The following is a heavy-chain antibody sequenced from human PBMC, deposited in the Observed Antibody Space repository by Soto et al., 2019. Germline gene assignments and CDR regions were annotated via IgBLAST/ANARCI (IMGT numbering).Heavy chain of an antibody. J-gene: IGHJ4*02. CDR1: GDSISSSSFY. Sequence: QVQLQESGPGLVKPSETLSLTCSVSGDSISSSSFYWGWIRQPPGKGLEWIATVSYSGDTYYNPSLKSRLTLSVDTSKNQFSLRLSSVTAAADTAVYYCARQARFGDYYFDYWGQGTLVTVSS. V-gene: IGHV4-39*01. D-gene: IGHD4-17*01. CDR2: VSYSGDT. CDR3: ARQARFGDYYFDY.